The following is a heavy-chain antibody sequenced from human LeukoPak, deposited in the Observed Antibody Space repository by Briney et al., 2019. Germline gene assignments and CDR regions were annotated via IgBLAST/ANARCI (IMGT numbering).Heavy chain of an antibody. J-gene: IGHJ4*02. CDR2: IRYDGSNK. V-gene: IGHV3-30*02. CDR3: AIHEPLSEDN. Sequence: GGSLRLSCAASGFTFNLYAMSWVRQAPGKGLEWVTFIRYDGSNKYYADYIKGRFTISRDNSKNTLYLQMNSLRAEDTAVYYCAIHEPLSEDNWGQGTLVTVSS. D-gene: IGHD2/OR15-2a*01. CDR1: GFTFNLYA.